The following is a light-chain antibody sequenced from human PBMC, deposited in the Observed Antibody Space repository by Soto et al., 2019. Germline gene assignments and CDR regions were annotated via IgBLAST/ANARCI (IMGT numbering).Light chain of an antibody. CDR2: EGT. CDR3: SSYAGDTSVV. J-gene: IGLJ3*02. Sequence: QSALTQPASVSGSPGQSITLSCTGTSNNIGSYNLVSWYQQHPGKVPKLILYEGTTRPSGVSDRISGSKSGNTASLTISGLQGEDAADYYCSSYAGDTSVVFGGGTKLTVL. V-gene: IGLV2-23*01. CDR1: SNNIGSYNL.